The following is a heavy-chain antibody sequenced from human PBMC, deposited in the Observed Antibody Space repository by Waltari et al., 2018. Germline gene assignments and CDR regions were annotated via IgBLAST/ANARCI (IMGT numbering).Heavy chain of an antibody. CDR3: AREGLIRGLQLGTHWYFGL. CDR1: GYTFTSYA. V-gene: IGHV7-4-1*02. CDR2: VKTNTGNP. Sequence: QVQLVQSGSELKKPGASVKVSCKASGYTFTSYAMNWLRQAPGQGLEWMGWVKTNTGNPTYGQGLKGPVVYSLDTAVSTAYLQISSLKAEDTAVYYCAREGLIRGLQLGTHWYFGLWGRGTLVTVSS. J-gene: IGHJ2*01. D-gene: IGHD5-12*01.